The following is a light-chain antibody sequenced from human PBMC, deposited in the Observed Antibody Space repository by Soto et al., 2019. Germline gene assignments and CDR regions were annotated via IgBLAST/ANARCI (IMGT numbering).Light chain of an antibody. J-gene: IGKJ5*01. V-gene: IGKV1-39*01. CDR2: AAS. Sequence: DILVTQSPSSLSSSVGDRVTITWRASQSISNYLNWYQQKPGKAPNILIYAASTLQSGVPSRFSGGGSGTDFTLTISSLQPEDFATYYCQQSYNIHRTFGHWTRLELK. CDR3: QQSYNIHRT. CDR1: QSISNY.